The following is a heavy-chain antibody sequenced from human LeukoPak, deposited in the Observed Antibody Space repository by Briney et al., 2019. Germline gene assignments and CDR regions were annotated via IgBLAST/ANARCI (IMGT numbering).Heavy chain of an antibody. CDR1: GFTFSSFA. J-gene: IGHJ4*02. CDR3: AKDYSSGWYDY. CDR2: ISGTGDST. Sequence: PGGSLRLSCAASGFTFSSFAMNWVRQAPGKGLEWVSTISGTGDSTNYADSVKGRFTISRDNPKNTLSLQLNSLRAEDTAVYYCAKDYSSGWYDYWGQGTLVTVSS. V-gene: IGHV3-23*01. D-gene: IGHD6-19*01.